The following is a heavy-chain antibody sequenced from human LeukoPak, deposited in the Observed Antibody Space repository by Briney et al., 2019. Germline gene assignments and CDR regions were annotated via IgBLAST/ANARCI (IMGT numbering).Heavy chain of an antibody. J-gene: IGHJ4*02. CDR2: ISNNGRNK. CDR3: TRDLTDHYSIDY. CDR1: GFTFSSYD. D-gene: IGHD3-10*01. Sequence: GGSLRLSCAASGFTFSSYDMHWVRQAPGKGLEWVAFISNNGRNKDYADSVKGRFTISRDNSKNTLYLQVNSLRPDDTAVYYCTRDLTDHYSIDYWGQGTLVTVSS. V-gene: IGHV3-30*03.